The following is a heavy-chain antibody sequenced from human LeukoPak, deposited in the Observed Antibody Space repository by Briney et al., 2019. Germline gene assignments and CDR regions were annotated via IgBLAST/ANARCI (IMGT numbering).Heavy chain of an antibody. CDR3: ARWRTARTGFDY. D-gene: IGHD3/OR15-3a*01. Sequence: SETLSLTCTVSGGSISSNSYYWGWIRQPPGKGLEWIGSIYYSGSPYYNPSLKSRVTISVDTSKNQFSLKVISVTAADTAVYYCARWRTARTGFDYWGQGTLVTVPS. CDR2: IYYSGSP. J-gene: IGHJ4*02. V-gene: IGHV4-39*01. CDR1: GGSISSNSYY.